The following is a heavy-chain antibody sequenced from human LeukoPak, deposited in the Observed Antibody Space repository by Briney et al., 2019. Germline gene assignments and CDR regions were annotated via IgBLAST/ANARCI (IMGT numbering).Heavy chain of an antibody. V-gene: IGHV3-33*06. D-gene: IGHD6-19*01. CDR2: IWYDGSNK. J-gene: IGHJ4*02. Sequence: GRSLRLSCAASGFTFSSYGMHWVRQAQGKGLEWVAVIWYDGSNKYYADSVKGRFTISRDNSKNTLYLQMNSLRAEDTAVYYCAKDRRGAVAELDYWGQGTLVTVSS. CDR1: GFTFSSYG. CDR3: AKDRRGAVAELDY.